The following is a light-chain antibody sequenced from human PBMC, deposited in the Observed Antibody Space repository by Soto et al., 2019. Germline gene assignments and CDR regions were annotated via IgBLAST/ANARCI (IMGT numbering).Light chain of an antibody. Sequence: EMEMTQSPATLSASAGERATLPCRASQSVRRDLAWYQQKPGKAPQLLISGASTRPTDVASRFSGSGSGTDFTLTISSLQSEDSEAHYCPQDSGSPFTLGQGTKVDIK. CDR2: GAS. CDR1: QSVRRD. J-gene: IGKJ2*01. V-gene: IGKV3D-15*01. CDR3: PQDSGSPFT.